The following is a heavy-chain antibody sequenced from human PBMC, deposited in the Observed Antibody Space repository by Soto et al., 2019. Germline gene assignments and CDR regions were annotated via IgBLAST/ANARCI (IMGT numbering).Heavy chain of an antibody. CDR1: GFTFSSYS. CDR2: ISSSSSTI. V-gene: IGHV3-48*02. J-gene: IGHJ6*02. Sequence: GGSLRLSCAASGFTFSSYSMNWVRQAPGKGLEWVSYISSSSSTIYYADSVKGRFTISRDNAKNSLYLQMNSLRDDDTAVYYCAREEGLEWLLKRYYYGMDVWGQGTTVTVSS. CDR3: AREEGLEWLLKRYYYGMDV. D-gene: IGHD3-3*01.